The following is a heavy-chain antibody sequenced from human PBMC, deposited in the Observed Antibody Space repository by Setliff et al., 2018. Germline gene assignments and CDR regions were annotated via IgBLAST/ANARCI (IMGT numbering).Heavy chain of an antibody. Sequence: ASVKVSCKASGYTFTRYGISWVRQAPGQGLEWMGWISVYNSNTNYAEKLRGRVTMTTDTSTSTAYVELRSLRSDDTAVYYCAGGQPLVRKYYYYMDVWGKGTTVTVSS. D-gene: IGHD3-10*01. J-gene: IGHJ6*03. CDR1: GYTFTRYG. V-gene: IGHV1-18*01. CDR3: AGGQPLVRKYYYYMDV. CDR2: ISVYNSNT.